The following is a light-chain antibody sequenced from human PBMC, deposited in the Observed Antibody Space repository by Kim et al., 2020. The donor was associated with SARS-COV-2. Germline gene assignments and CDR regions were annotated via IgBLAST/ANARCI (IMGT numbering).Light chain of an antibody. V-gene: IGLV2-14*03. Sequence: QSVLTQPASVSGSRGQSITISCTGTSSDVGGYNYVSWYQQHPGKAPKLMIYDVSNRPSGVSNRFSGSKSGNTASLTISGLQAEDEADYYCSSHTSSSTEVFGGGTQLTVL. CDR1: SSDVGGYNY. J-gene: IGLJ2*01. CDR3: SSHTSSSTEV. CDR2: DVS.